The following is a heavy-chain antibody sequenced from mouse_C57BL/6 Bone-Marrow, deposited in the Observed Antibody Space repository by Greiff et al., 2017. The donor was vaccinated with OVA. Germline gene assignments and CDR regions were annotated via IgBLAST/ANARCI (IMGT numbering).Heavy chain of an antibody. J-gene: IGHJ3*01. CDR1: GYSFTGYY. CDR3: ARGGTSPFAY. Sequence: EVQLQQSGPELVKPGASVKISCKASGYSFTGYYTNWVKQSPEKSLEWIGEINPSTGGTTYNQKFKAKATLTVDKSSSTAYMQLKSLTSEDSAVYYCARGGTSPFAYWGQGTLVTVSA. D-gene: IGHD4-1*01. CDR2: INPSTGGT. V-gene: IGHV1-42*01.